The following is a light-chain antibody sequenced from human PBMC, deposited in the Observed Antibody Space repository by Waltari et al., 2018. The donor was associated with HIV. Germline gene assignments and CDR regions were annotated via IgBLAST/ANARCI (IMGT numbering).Light chain of an antibody. CDR3: SSYTGNSWV. V-gene: IGLV2-11*01. Sequence: QSALTQPRSVSGSPGQSVTFSCTGTSDDIGASKFVSWYQQHPGKAPKLILYEVIQRPSGVPDRFSGSKSGNTASLTISGLQGEDEADYYCSSYTGNSWVFGGGTILTVL. CDR2: EVI. CDR1: SDDIGASKF. J-gene: IGLJ3*02.